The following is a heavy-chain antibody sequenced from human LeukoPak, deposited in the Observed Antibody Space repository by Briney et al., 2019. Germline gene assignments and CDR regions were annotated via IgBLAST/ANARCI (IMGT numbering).Heavy chain of an antibody. J-gene: IGHJ4*02. Sequence: SETLSLTCTVSGGSISSSSYYWGWIRQPPGKGLEWIGSIYYSGSTYYNPSLKSRVTISVDTSKNQFSLKLSSVTAADTAVYYCARDPLKKHYYDSSGYPYWGQGTLVTVSS. D-gene: IGHD3-22*01. CDR1: GGSISSSSYY. V-gene: IGHV4-39*07. CDR2: IYYSGST. CDR3: ARDPLKKHYYDSSGYPY.